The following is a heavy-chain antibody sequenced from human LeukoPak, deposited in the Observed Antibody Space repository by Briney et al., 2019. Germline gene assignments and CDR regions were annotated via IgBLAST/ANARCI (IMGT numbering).Heavy chain of an antibody. Sequence: SETLSLTCTVSGGSISSSSYYWGWIRQPPGKGLEWIGSIYYSGSTYYNPSLKSRVTISVDTSKNQFSLKLSSVTAADTAVYYCARRRYDSSEDGWFDPWGQGTLVTVSS. CDR1: GGSISSSSYY. V-gene: IGHV4-39*01. CDR3: ARRRYDSSEDGWFDP. J-gene: IGHJ5*02. CDR2: IYYSGST. D-gene: IGHD3-22*01.